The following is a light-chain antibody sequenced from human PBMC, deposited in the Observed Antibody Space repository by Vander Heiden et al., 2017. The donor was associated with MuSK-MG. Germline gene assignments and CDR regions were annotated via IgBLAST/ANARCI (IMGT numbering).Light chain of an antibody. Sequence: DIQLTQSPSSLSASVGDRVTITCRASEDITTYLHWYQQQPGKAPRLLIYAASSLQSGVPTRLSGSGSGTDFTLTFIMLLPQDFATYYCQQRQSSPPTFGGGTMVELK. CDR1: EDITTY. CDR2: AAS. J-gene: IGKJ4*01. V-gene: IGKV1-39*01. CDR3: QQRQSSPPT.